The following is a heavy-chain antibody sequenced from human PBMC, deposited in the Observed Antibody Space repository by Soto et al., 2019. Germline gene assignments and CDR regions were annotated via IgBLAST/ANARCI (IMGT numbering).Heavy chain of an antibody. D-gene: IGHD3-16*02. CDR1: GYTLTELS. CDR3: ATAYKRLRLGELSLLAFDI. V-gene: IGHV1-24*01. Sequence: ASVKVSCKVSGYTLTELSMHWVRQAPGKGLEWMGGFDPEDGETIYAQKFQGRVTMTEDTSTDTAYMELSSLRSEDTAVYYCATAYKRLRLGELSLLAFDIWGQGTMGTVSS. J-gene: IGHJ3*02. CDR2: FDPEDGET.